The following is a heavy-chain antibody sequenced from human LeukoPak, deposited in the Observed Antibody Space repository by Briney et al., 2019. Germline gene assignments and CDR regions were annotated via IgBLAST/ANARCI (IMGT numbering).Heavy chain of an antibody. CDR1: GFPFSSYW. CDR2: INSDGSAT. CDR3: AGDSPHYGMDV. V-gene: IGHV3-74*01. J-gene: IGHJ6*02. Sequence: GGSLRLSCAASGFPFSSYWMHWVRQVPGKGLLWVSRINSDGSATIYADSVRGRFTISRDNAKNTLYLQMSGLRVEDTAVYHCAGDSPHYGMDVWGQGTTVTVSS.